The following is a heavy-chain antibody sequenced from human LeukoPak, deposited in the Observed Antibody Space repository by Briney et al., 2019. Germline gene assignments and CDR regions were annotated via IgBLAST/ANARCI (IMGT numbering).Heavy chain of an antibody. Sequence: ASVKVSCKASGYTFTDYYMHWVRLVPGQGLEWMGWITPNSDQTNFAQKFQGRVTMTRDTSLNTAYMELSRLRSEDTAVYYCARFDYDSSGFDAFDIWGQGTMVTVSS. J-gene: IGHJ3*02. V-gene: IGHV1-2*02. CDR3: ARFDYDSSGFDAFDI. CDR1: GYTFTDYY. CDR2: ITPNSDQT. D-gene: IGHD3-22*01.